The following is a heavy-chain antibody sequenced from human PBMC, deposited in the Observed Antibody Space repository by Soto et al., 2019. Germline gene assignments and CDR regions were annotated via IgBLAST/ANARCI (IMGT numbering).Heavy chain of an antibody. J-gene: IGHJ6*02. CDR3: AANAVGYSYGWAPRPSMDV. D-gene: IGHD5-18*01. Sequence: GGSLRLSCAASGFTFSSYAMSWVRQAPGKGLEWVSAISGSGGSTYYADSVKGRFTISRDNSKNTLYLQMNSLRAEDTAVYYCAANAVGYSYGWAPRPSMDVWGQGTTVTVSS. CDR1: GFTFSSYA. V-gene: IGHV3-23*01. CDR2: ISGSGGST.